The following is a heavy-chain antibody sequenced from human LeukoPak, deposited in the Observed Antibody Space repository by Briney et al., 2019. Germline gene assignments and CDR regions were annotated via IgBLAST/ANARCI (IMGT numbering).Heavy chain of an antibody. CDR2: ISYDGSNK. J-gene: IGHJ3*02. CDR3: AKDRGGLRWPDAFDI. D-gene: IGHD5-12*01. Sequence: GGSLRLSCAASGFTFSSYAMHWVRQAPGKGLEWVAVISYDGSNKYYADSVKGRFTISRDNSKNTLYLQMNSLRAEDTAVYYCAKDRGGLRWPDAFDIWGQGTMVTVSS. V-gene: IGHV3-30-3*01. CDR1: GFTFSSYA.